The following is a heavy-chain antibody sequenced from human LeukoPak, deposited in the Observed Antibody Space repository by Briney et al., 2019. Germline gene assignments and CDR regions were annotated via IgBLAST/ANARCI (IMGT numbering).Heavy chain of an antibody. CDR3: ARGGDIVVVPAAIPHYYYMDV. J-gene: IGHJ6*03. D-gene: IGHD2-2*01. CDR1: GYTFTSYG. Sequence: GASVKVSCKASGYTFTSYGISWVRQAPGQGLEWMGWISAYNGNTNYAQKLQSRVTMTTDTSTSTAYMELRSLRSDDTAVYYCARGGDIVVVPAAIPHYYYMDVWGKGTTVTVSS. V-gene: IGHV1-18*01. CDR2: ISAYNGNT.